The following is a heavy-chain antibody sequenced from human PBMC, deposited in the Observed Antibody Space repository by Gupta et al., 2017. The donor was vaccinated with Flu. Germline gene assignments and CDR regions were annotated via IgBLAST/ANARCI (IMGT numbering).Heavy chain of an antibody. D-gene: IGHD2-2*01. V-gene: IGHV4-34*01. CDR1: GGSFSGYY. Sequence: QVQLQQWGAGLLKPSETLSLTCAVYGGSFSGYYWSWIRQPPGKGLEWIGEINHSGSTNYNPSLKSRVTISVDTSKNQFSLKLSSVTAADTAVYYCARGRYHGYFDLWGRGTLVTVSS. CDR2: INHSGST. J-gene: IGHJ2*01. CDR3: ARGRYHGYFDL.